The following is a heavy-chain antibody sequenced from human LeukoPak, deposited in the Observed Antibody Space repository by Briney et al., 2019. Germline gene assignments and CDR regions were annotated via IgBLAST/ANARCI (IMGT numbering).Heavy chain of an antibody. V-gene: IGHV4-34*01. J-gene: IGHJ5*02. D-gene: IGHD3-22*01. Sequence: KASETLSLTCAVYGGSFSGYYWSWIRQPPGKGLEWTGEINHSGSTNYNPSLKSRVTISVDTSKNQFSLNLSSVTAADTAVYYCAGGSPISSDSSGYYYDWFDPWGQGTLVTVSS. CDR2: INHSGST. CDR1: GGSFSGYY. CDR3: AGGSPISSDSSGYYYDWFDP.